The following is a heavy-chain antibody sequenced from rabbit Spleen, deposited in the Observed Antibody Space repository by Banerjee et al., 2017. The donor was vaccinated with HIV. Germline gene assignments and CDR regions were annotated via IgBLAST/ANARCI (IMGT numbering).Heavy chain of an antibody. D-gene: IGHD4-1*01. CDR2: IRTGSSGDT. CDR1: GFSLDYNAV. J-gene: IGHJ4*01. CDR3: ARETSSGWGIVSFYFSL. Sequence: QEQLEESGGGLVQPEGSLTLTCKASGFSLDYNAVMCWVRQAPGKGLEWIACIRTGSSGDTYYASWAKGRFTISKTSSTTVTLQMTSLAAADTATYFCARETSSGWGIVSFYFSLWGQGTLVTVS. V-gene: IGHV1S45*01.